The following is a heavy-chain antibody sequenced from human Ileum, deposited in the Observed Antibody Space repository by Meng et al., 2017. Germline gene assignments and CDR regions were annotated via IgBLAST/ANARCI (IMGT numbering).Heavy chain of an antibody. CDR3: ARDPSGGKFHYFDS. J-gene: IGHJ4*02. Sequence: QVQLVQSGPDVKRPGASVKVSCKASGATFTSFVIHWVRQAPGQRLEWMGWIHAGNGNRKYSQKFQGRVTFTTDTSATTAYPDLSSLRSEDTAVYYCARDPSGGKFHYFDSWGQGTLVTVSS. D-gene: IGHD2-15*01. CDR2: IHAGNGNR. CDR1: GATFTSFV. V-gene: IGHV1-3*01.